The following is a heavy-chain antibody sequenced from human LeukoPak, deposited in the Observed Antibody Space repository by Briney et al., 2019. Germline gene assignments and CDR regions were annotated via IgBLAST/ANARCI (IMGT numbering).Heavy chain of an antibody. D-gene: IGHD3-22*01. J-gene: IGHJ3*02. CDR2: INSVGSST. CDR1: GFTFSSYW. Sequence: PGGSLRLSCAASGFTFSSYWMHWVRHAPGKGLVWVSRINSVGSSTSYADSVKGRFTISRDNAKNTLYLQMNSLRAEDTAVYYCSSGYYYDAFDIWGQGTMVTVSS. V-gene: IGHV3-74*01. CDR3: SSGYYYDAFDI.